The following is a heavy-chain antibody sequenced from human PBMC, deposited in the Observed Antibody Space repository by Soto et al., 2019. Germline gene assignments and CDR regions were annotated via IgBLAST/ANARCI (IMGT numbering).Heavy chain of an antibody. CDR3: ARPFGETAMVIDY. V-gene: IGHV5-51*01. CDR2: IYPGDSDT. D-gene: IGHD5-18*01. Sequence: GESLKISCXGSGYNFSRKWIGWVRQMPGKGLEWMGIIYPGDSDTRYSPSFQGQVTISADKAINTAYLQWSSLKASDSAIYYCARPFGETAMVIDYWGDGTQVTVSS. J-gene: IGHJ4*01. CDR1: GYNFSRKW.